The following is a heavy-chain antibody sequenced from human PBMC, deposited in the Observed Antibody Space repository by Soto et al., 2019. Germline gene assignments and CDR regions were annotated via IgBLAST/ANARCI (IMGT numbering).Heavy chain of an antibody. CDR1: GFTFSSYA. J-gene: IGHJ6*02. CDR3: VRDSNGGSGYGFRFDGMDV. CDR2: ISYDGSNK. Sequence: GGSLRLSCAASGFTFSSYAMHWVRQAPGKGLEWVAVISYDGSNKYYADSVKGRFTISRDNSKNTLYLQMNSLRAEDTAVYYRVRDSNGGSGYGFRFDGMDVWGQGTTVTVSS. D-gene: IGHD3-22*01. V-gene: IGHV3-30-3*01.